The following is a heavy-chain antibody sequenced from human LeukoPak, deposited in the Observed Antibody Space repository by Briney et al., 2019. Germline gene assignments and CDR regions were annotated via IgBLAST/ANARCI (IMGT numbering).Heavy chain of an antibody. CDR1: GGSISSTIYS. J-gene: IGHJ6*03. D-gene: IGHD5-12*01. Sequence: SETLSLTCTVSGGSISSTIYSWGWIRQPPGKGLEWIGSIYYTGSTYYSASLKSRVTISLDTSKNQFSLKLTSVTAADTAVYFCARIWSGYDSGYYSYYMDVWGKGTTVTVSS. CDR2: IYYTGST. CDR3: ARIWSGYDSGYYSYYMDV. V-gene: IGHV4-39*07.